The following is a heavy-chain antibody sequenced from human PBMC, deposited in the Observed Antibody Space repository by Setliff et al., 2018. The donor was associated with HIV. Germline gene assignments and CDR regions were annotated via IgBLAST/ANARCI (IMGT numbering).Heavy chain of an antibody. Sequence: SETLSLTCAVYGGSFSEYYWSWIRQSPGKGLEWIGEINHSGRTHYNPPLKSRAPISVDTSKNQFFLRLNSVTAADTAVYYCARGATLLPGYSDRWEYFYMDVWGKGTTVTVSS. CDR1: GGSFSEYY. V-gene: IGHV4-34*01. D-gene: IGHD5-12*01. CDR3: ARGATLLPGYSDRWEYFYMDV. J-gene: IGHJ6*03. CDR2: INHSGRT.